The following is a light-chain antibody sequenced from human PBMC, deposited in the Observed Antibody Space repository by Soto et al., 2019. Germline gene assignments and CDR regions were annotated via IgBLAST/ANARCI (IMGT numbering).Light chain of an antibody. CDR1: QSISSW. V-gene: IGKV1-5*01. CDR3: RQYNSYSRT. Sequence: DIQMTQSPSTLPASVGDRVTITCRASQSISSWLAWYQQKPGKAPKLLIYDASSLESGVPSRFSGSGSGTEFSLTLSSLQPDDFATYYCRQYNSYSRTFGQGTKVEIK. J-gene: IGKJ1*01. CDR2: DAS.